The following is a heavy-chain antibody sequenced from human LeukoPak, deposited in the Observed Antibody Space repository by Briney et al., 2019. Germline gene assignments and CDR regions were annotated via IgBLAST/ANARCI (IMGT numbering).Heavy chain of an antibody. V-gene: IGHV1-24*01. CDR2: FDPEDGET. CDR1: GYTLTELS. Sequence: GASVKVSCKVSGYTLTELSMHWVRQAPGKGLEWMGGFDPEDGETIYAQKFQGRVTMTEDTSTDTAYMELSSLRSDDTAVYYCARDLEYYYDSSDTPDWFDPWGQGTLVTVSS. CDR3: ARDLEYYYDSSDTPDWFDP. D-gene: IGHD3-22*01. J-gene: IGHJ5*02.